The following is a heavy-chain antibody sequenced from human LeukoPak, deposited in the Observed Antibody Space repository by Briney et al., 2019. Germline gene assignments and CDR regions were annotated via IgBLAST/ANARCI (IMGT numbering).Heavy chain of an antibody. CDR2: IYHSGST. D-gene: IGHD6-19*01. V-gene: IGHV4-39*07. J-gene: IGHJ4*02. CDR3: ARESLGQWLVTEPEIYFDY. CDR1: GGSISSSSYY. Sequence: SETLSLTCTVSGGSISSSSYYWGWIRQPPGKGLEWIGSIYHSGSTYYNPSLKSRVTISVDTSKNQFSLKLSSVTAADTAVYYCARESLGQWLVTEPEIYFDYWGQGTLVTVSS.